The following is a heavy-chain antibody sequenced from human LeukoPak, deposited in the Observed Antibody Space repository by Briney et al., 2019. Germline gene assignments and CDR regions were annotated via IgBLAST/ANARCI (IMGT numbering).Heavy chain of an antibody. J-gene: IGHJ5*02. Sequence: ASVKVSCKASGYAFTGYHMHWVRQAPGQGLEWMGWISPNSGGTNFAQKFQGRVTMTRDTSISTAYMELSRLRSDDTAVYYCARDGGSGRYNWFDPWGQGTLVTVSS. V-gene: IGHV1-2*02. CDR3: ARDGGSGRYNWFDP. CDR2: ISPNSGGT. CDR1: GYAFTGYH. D-gene: IGHD6-19*01.